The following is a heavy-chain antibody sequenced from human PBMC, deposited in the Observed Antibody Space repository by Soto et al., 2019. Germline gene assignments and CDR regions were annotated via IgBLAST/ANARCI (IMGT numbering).Heavy chain of an antibody. CDR1: GFTFSSYA. Sequence: EVQLLESGGGLVQPGGSLRLSCAASGFTFSSYAMSWVRQAPGKGLEWVSAISGSGGSTYYADSVKGRFTISRDNSKNTLYLQMNGLRAEDTAVYYCAKEGEVATIRSRYGMDVWGQGTTVTVSS. J-gene: IGHJ6*02. D-gene: IGHD5-12*01. CDR3: AKEGEVATIRSRYGMDV. CDR2: ISGSGGST. V-gene: IGHV3-23*01.